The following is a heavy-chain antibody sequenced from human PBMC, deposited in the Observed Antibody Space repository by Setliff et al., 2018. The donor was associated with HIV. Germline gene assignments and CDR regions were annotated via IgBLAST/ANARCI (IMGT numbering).Heavy chain of an antibody. V-gene: IGHV1-2*02. CDR3: ARDYFPHSRRNFGSGDYFHF. J-gene: IGHJ4*02. CDR1: GYTFIDYF. CDR2: INPNSGDS. D-gene: IGHD3-10*01. Sequence: ASVKVSCKASGYTFIDYFIRWVRQAPGQGLEWMAYINPNSGDSKTAQKFQGRVTVTRDTSIATAYMELSSLTSGDTAVYHCARDYFPHSRRNFGSGDYFHFWGQGSRVTVSS.